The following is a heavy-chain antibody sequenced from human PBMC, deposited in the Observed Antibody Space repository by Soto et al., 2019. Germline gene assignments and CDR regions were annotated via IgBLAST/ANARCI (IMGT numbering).Heavy chain of an antibody. CDR2: ISAYNGNT. Sequence: ASVKVSCKASGYTFTSYGISWVRQAPGQGLEWMGWISAYNGNTNYAQKLQGRVTMTADTSTSTAYMELRSLRSDDTAVYYCARVLLWFGEFSYYFDYWGQGTLVTVSS. V-gene: IGHV1-18*01. CDR3: ARVLLWFGEFSYYFDY. CDR1: GYTFTSYG. J-gene: IGHJ4*02. D-gene: IGHD3-10*01.